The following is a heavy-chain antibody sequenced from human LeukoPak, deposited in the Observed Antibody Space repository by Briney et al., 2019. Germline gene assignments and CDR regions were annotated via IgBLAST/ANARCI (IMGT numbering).Heavy chain of an antibody. CDR1: GVSISSSSYF. CDR3: ARLDFPHYFDC. J-gene: IGHJ4*02. D-gene: IGHD2/OR15-2a*01. V-gene: IGHV4-39*02. CDR2: IYYTGST. Sequence: SETLSLTCTVSGVSISSSSYFWVWIRQPPGKGLEWIGSIYYTGSTYYSPSLKSRVTISVDTSKNHFSLKLSSVTAADTAVYYCARLDFPHYFDCWGQGTLVTVSS.